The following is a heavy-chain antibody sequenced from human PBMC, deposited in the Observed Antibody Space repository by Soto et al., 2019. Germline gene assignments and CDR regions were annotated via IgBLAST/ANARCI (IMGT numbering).Heavy chain of an antibody. V-gene: IGHV4-39*07. CDR3: ARSPDSSGYYPRRYYYGMDV. Sequence: WETLSLTCMVPGGSISSSSYYCAWIPHPPGQGLEWIGSIYYSGSTYYNPSLKSRVTISVDTSKNQFSLKLSSVTAADTAVYYCARSPDSSGYYPRRYYYGMDVWGQGTTVS. J-gene: IGHJ6*02. D-gene: IGHD3-22*01. CDR2: IYYSGST. CDR1: GGSISSSSYY.